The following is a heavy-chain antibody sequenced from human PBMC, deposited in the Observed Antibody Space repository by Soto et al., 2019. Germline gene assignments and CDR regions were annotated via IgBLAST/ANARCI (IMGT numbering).Heavy chain of an antibody. J-gene: IGHJ3*02. D-gene: IGHD3-22*01. CDR3: ARGHEYDDNSDAFDI. Sequence: QVRLVQSGAEVKKPGSSVKVSCKYSGGTFKTESINWLRQAPGQGLEWMGNILPAFGTADYAPKFQGRVTITADQATTTAYMELSSLTSQDTAFYFCARGHEYDDNSDAFDIWSQGTLVTVSS. CDR2: ILPAFGTA. CDR1: GGTFKTES. V-gene: IGHV1-69*13.